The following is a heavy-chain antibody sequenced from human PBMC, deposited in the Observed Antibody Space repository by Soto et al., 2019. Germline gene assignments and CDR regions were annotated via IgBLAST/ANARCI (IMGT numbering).Heavy chain of an antibody. Sequence: DSVKVSCKASGYTFTSYGISWVRQAPGQGLEWMGWISAYNGNTNYAQKLQGRVTMTTDTSTSTAYMGLRSLRSDDTAVYYCAIEMTTVTTGHNWFDPWGQGTFVTVSS. CDR2: ISAYNGNT. CDR3: AIEMTTVTTGHNWFDP. D-gene: IGHD4-4*01. J-gene: IGHJ5*02. V-gene: IGHV1-18*01. CDR1: GYTFTSYG.